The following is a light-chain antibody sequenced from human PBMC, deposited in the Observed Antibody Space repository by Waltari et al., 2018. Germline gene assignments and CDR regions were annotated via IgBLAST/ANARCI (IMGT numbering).Light chain of an antibody. CDR1: SIAVGVYHY. V-gene: IGLV2-8*01. CDR2: EVS. J-gene: IGLJ2*01. CDR3: SSYAGSNVV. Sequence: QSALTQPPSASGPPGQSAPIACTGTSIAVGVYHYVSWYQQHPGTAPKLMIYEVSNRPSGVPDRFSGSKSGNTASLTVSGLQAEDEADYYCSSYAGSNVVFGGGTKLTVL.